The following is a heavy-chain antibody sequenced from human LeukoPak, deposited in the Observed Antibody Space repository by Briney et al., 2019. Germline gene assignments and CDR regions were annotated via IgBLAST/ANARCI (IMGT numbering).Heavy chain of an antibody. CDR2: MSADGTNK. V-gene: IGHV3-30*18. CDR3: AKDQWAYCGGDCYSSDY. Sequence: GGSLRLSYAASGFTFSHYGMHWVRQAPGKGLEWVAVMSADGTNKYYADSVKGRFTISRDNSKNTLYLQMNSLRVEDTAVYFCAKDQWAYCGGDCYSSDYWGQGTLVTVSS. J-gene: IGHJ4*02. CDR1: GFTFSHYG. D-gene: IGHD2-21*02.